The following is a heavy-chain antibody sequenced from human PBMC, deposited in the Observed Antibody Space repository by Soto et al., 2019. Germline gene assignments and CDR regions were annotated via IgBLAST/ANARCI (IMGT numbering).Heavy chain of an antibody. J-gene: IGHJ4*02. CDR1: GYTFTGYY. CDR2: INPNSGGT. V-gene: IGHV1-2*04. Sequence: QVQLVQSGAEVKNPGASVKVSCKASGYTFTGYYMHCVRQAPGQGLEWMGWINPNSGGTNYAQKFQGWVTLTRDTSISTEYMELSRLRSDDTAVYYLARGPDIVVVVAATTGFDYWGQGTLVTVSS. CDR3: ARGPDIVVVVAATTGFDY. D-gene: IGHD2-15*01.